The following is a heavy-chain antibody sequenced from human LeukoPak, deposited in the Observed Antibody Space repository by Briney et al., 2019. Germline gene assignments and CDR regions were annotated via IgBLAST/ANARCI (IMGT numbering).Heavy chain of an antibody. J-gene: IGHJ4*02. D-gene: IGHD3-10*01. CDR2: ASNSGSST. CDR3: ARMVRGERSLDY. CDR1: GFNFVFEA. V-gene: IGHV3-23*01. Sequence: PGGSLRLSCAASGFNFVFEAMTWVRQAPGKGLEWVSSASNSGSSTYYARAAKGRFAISRDNSKNSLYLQMNSLRAEDTAVYYCARMVRGERSLDYWGQGTLVTVSS.